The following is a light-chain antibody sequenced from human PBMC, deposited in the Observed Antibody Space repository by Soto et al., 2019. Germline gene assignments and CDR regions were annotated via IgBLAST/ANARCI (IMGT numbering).Light chain of an antibody. V-gene: IGLV2-14*01. CDR2: EVS. CDR3: SSYTGSSTVV. J-gene: IGLJ2*01. CDR1: SSDVGGYNY. Sequence: QSALTQPASVSGSPGQSITISCTGTSSDVGGYNYVSWYQQHPGKVPKLMIYEVSNRPSGVSNGFSGAKSGNTASLTISGLQAEDESDYYCSSYTGSSTVVFGGGTKLTVL.